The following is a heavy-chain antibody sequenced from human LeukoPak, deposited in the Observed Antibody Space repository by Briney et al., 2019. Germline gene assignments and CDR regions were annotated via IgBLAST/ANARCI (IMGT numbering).Heavy chain of an antibody. V-gene: IGHV1-2*02. J-gene: IGHJ3*02. CDR2: INPNSGGT. D-gene: IGHD2-15*01. CDR1: GYTFTGYY. Sequence: ASVKVSCKASGYTFTGYYMHWVRQAPGQGPEWMGWINPNSGGTNYAQKFQGRVTMTRDTSISTAYMELSRLRSDDTAVYYCARDRRSLSRISRAFDIWGQGTMVTVSS. CDR3: ARDRRSLSRISRAFDI.